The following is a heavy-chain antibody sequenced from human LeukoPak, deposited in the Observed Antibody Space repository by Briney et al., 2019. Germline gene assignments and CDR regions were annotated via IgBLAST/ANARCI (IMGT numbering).Heavy chain of an antibody. CDR2: LSGSGGGT. J-gene: IGHJ4*02. D-gene: IGHD3-10*01. CDR1: GITLSNYG. CDR3: AKRGVVIRVILVGFHKEAYYFDS. V-gene: IGHV3-23*01. Sequence: GGSLRLSCAVSGITLSNYGMSWVRQAPGKGLEWVAGLSGSGGGTNYADSVKGRFTISRDNAKNTLYPQMNSLRAKDTAVYFCAKRGVVIRVILVGFHKEAYYFDSWGQGALVTVSS.